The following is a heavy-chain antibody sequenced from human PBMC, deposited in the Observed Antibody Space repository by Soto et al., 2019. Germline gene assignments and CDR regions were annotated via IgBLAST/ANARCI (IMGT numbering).Heavy chain of an antibody. V-gene: IGHV3-48*04. J-gene: IGHJ4*02. Sequence: VASGGGLVQPGGSLRLSCGASGFTFSFYTMNWVRQVPGKGLEWLAYISRGSGTIFYAVSVKGRFTISRDNGNNSLHLQMNSLTGQDTAVYYCVREGGNLRGSGVFDYWGQGTRVTVSS. D-gene: IGHD6-19*01. CDR3: VREGGNLRGSGVFDY. CDR2: ISRGSGTI. CDR1: GFTFSFYT.